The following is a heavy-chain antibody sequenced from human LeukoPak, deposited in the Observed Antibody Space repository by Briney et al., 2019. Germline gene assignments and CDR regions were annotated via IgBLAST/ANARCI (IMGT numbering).Heavy chain of an antibody. CDR1: GGSIKNYY. Sequence: SETLSLTCTVSGGSIKNYYWTWIRQPPGKGLEWIGYIYYSGSTSSNPSLKSRVTISVDTSKNQFSLRLKYVTAADTAVYYCARDVPRGTGYMDVWGKGTTVTVSS. J-gene: IGHJ6*03. CDR3: ARDVPRGTGYMDV. D-gene: IGHD3-10*01. V-gene: IGHV4-59*01. CDR2: IYYSGST.